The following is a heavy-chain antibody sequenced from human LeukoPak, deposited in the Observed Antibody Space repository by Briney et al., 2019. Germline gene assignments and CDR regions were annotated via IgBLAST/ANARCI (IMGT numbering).Heavy chain of an antibody. J-gene: IGHJ6*03. CDR2: STYSGST. CDR1: GGSISSGGYS. Sequence: SETLSLTCAVSGGSISSGGYSWSWIRQPPGKGLEWVGYSTYSGSTYYSPSLKSRLTISLDTSKNQFSLKLTSLTAADTAVYYCARVDKGNYHYMDVWGKGTTVTVSS. V-gene: IGHV4-30-4*07. CDR3: ARVDKGNYHYMDV. D-gene: IGHD2-2*03.